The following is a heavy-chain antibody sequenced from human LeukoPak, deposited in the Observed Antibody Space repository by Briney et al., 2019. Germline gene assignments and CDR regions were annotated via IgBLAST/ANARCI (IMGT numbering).Heavy chain of an antibody. D-gene: IGHD1-26*01. CDR3: AREYGRAPGGSDYFDY. CDR2: IWYDGSNK. J-gene: IGHJ4*02. Sequence: GGSLRLSCAASGFTFSSYAMSWVRQAPGKGLEWVAVIWYDGSNKYYADSVKGRFTISRDNSKNTLYLQMNSLRAEDTAVYYCAREYGRAPGGSDYFDYWGQGTLVTVSS. CDR1: GFTFSSYA. V-gene: IGHV3-33*08.